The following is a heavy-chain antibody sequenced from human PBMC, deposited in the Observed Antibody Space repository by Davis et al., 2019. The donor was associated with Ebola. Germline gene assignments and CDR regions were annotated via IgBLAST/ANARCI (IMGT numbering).Heavy chain of an antibody. J-gene: IGHJ4*02. Sequence: GESLKISCAASGFTFSSYWMSWVRQAPGKGLEWVANIKQDGSEKYYVDSAKGRFTISRDNAKNSLYLQMNSLRAEDTAVYYCAREIGVSGDDYWGQGTLVTVSS. V-gene: IGHV3-7*03. CDR1: GFTFSSYW. CDR2: IKQDGSEK. CDR3: AREIGVSGDDY. D-gene: IGHD6-13*01.